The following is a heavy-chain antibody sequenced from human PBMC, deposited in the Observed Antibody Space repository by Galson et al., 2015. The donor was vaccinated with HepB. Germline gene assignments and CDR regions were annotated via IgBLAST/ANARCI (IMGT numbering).Heavy chain of an antibody. V-gene: IGHV3-30*18. CDR1: GFTFSSYG. Sequence: SLRLSCAASGFTFSSYGMHWVRQAPGKGLEWVAVISYDGSNKYYADSVKGRFTISRDNSMNTLYLQMNSLRAEDTAVYYCAKDAANGRIAAAAAGPSFAYYYYYGMDVWGQGTTVTVSS. CDR3: AKDAANGRIAAAAAGPSFAYYYYYGMDV. D-gene: IGHD6-13*01. J-gene: IGHJ6*02. CDR2: ISYDGSNK.